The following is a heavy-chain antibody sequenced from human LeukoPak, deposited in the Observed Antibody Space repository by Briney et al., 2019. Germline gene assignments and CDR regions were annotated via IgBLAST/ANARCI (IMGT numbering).Heavy chain of an antibody. Sequence: KSSETLSLTCTVSGGSISSYYWSWIRQPAGKGLEWIGRIYTSGSTNYNPSLKSRVTISVDKFKNQFSLKLSSVTAADTAVYYCARDLGASAFDIWGQGTMVTVSS. J-gene: IGHJ3*02. CDR2: IYTSGST. V-gene: IGHV4-4*07. CDR3: ARDLGASAFDI. D-gene: IGHD1-26*01. CDR1: GGSISSYY.